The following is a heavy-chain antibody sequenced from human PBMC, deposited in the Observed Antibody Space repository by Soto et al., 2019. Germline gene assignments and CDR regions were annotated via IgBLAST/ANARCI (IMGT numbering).Heavy chain of an antibody. CDR1: GYTFTSYH. D-gene: IGHD3-16*02. J-gene: IGHJ4*01. V-gene: IGHV1-46*03. CDR2: IKVSGGTT. Sequence: ASVKVSCKASGYTFTSYHIHWVRQAPGQGLEWMGIIKVSGGTTIYPQKFQGRVTMTRDTSTSTVNMELNSLRSEDTGVYYCTRELESSFFFDFWGHGILVTVSS. CDR3: TRELESSFFFDF.